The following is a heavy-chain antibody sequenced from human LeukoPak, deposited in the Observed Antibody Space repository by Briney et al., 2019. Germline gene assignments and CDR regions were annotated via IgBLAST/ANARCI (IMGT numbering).Heavy chain of an antibody. Sequence: ASVKVSCKASGYTFTSYAIHWVRQAPGQRLEWMGWISAGNGNTKYSQNFQGRVTFISNTSATTAFMELSSLRSEDAAVYYCARDSGSGNTDYWGQGTLVTVSS. CDR1: GYTFTSYA. D-gene: IGHD1-26*01. J-gene: IGHJ4*02. V-gene: IGHV1-3*01. CDR2: ISAGNGNT. CDR3: ARDSGSGNTDY.